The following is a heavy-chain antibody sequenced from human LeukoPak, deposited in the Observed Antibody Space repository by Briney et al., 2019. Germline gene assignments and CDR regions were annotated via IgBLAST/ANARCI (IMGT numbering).Heavy chain of an antibody. Sequence: PGGSLRLSCAASGFTFNTFWMSWVRQTPGKGLEWVANIKEDGTKKYYVDSVKGRFTISRDNAENSLYLQMNSLRAEDTAVYYCARDAAGYDPCGQGTLVTASA. CDR1: GFTFNTFW. J-gene: IGHJ5*02. CDR3: ARDAAGYDP. CDR2: IKEDGTKK. D-gene: IGHD6-13*01. V-gene: IGHV3-7*01.